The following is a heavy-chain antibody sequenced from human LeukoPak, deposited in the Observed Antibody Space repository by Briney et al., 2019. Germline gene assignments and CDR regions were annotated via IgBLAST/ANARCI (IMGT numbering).Heavy chain of an antibody. Sequence: GGSLRLSCAASGFTFSSYAMSWVRQAPGKGLEWVSAISGRGGSTYYADSVKGRFTISRDNSKNTLYLQMNSLRAEDTAVYYCANHPGIAVAGYFDYWGQGTLVTVSS. CDR2: ISGRGGST. J-gene: IGHJ4*02. CDR1: GFTFSSYA. CDR3: ANHPGIAVAGYFDY. V-gene: IGHV3-23*01. D-gene: IGHD6-19*01.